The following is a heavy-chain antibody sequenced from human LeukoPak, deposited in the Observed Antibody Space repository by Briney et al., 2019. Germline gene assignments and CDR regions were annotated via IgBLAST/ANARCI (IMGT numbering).Heavy chain of an antibody. CDR3: ARGGDDSSGYYLVDY. CDR1: GGSFSGYY. V-gene: IGHV4-34*01. J-gene: IGHJ4*02. CDR2: INHSGST. D-gene: IGHD3-22*01. Sequence: SETLSLTCAVYGGSFSGYYWSWIRQPPGKGLEWIGEINHSGSTNYNPSLKSRVTISVDTSKNQFSLKLSSVTAADTAVYYCARGGDDSSGYYLVDYWGQGTLVTVSS.